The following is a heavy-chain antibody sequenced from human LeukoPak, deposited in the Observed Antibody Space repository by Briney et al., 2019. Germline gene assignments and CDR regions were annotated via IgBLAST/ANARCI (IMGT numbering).Heavy chain of an antibody. D-gene: IGHD4-23*01. CDR2: INWNGGST. V-gene: IGHV3-20*01. CDR3: ARTRDGGSTLDLDY. Sequence: ETLSLTCTVSGGSISSYYWSWVRQAPGKGLEWVSGINWNGGSTGYADSVKGRFTISRDNAKNSLYLQMNSLRAADTALYHCARTRDGGSTLDLDYWGQGTLVTVSS. CDR1: GGSISSYY. J-gene: IGHJ4*02.